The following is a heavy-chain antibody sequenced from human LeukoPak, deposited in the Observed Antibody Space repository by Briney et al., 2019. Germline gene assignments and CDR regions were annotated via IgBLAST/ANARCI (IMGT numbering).Heavy chain of an antibody. CDR1: GFTFSSYA. D-gene: IGHD3-3*01. J-gene: IGHJ4*02. V-gene: IGHV3-30*01. CDR3: ARSVGLLRFLEWPGYFDY. CDR2: ISYDGSNK. Sequence: GGSLRLSCAASGFTFSSYAMHWVRQAPGKGLEWVAVISYDGSNKYCADSVKGRFTISRDNSKNTLYLQMNSLRAEDTAVYYCARSVGLLRFLEWPGYFDYWGQGTLVTVSS.